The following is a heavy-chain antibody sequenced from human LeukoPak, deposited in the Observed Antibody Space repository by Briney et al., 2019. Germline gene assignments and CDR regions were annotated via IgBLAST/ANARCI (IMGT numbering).Heavy chain of an antibody. D-gene: IGHD3-10*01. CDR1: GFTFSSYS. CDR3: AREYGSGTVGYYYYGMDV. CDR2: ISSSSSYI. V-gene: IGHV3-21*01. J-gene: IGHJ6*02. Sequence: GGSLRLSCAASGFTFSSYSMNWVRQAPGKGLEWVSSISSSSSYIYYADSVKGRFTISRDNAKNSLYLQMNSLRAEDTAVYYCAREYGSGTVGYYYYGMDVWGQGTTVTVSS.